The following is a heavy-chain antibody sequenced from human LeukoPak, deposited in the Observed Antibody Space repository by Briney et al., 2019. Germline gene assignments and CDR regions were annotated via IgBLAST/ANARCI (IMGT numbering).Heavy chain of an antibody. V-gene: IGHV3-64*01. Sequence: GWSLRLSCAASGFSFSSYAMHWVRQAPGKVLEYVSTISNNGGSTKYANSVKGRFIISRDNSRNTLYLQMGSLRAEDMAVYYCARERGYSDSSGYYADWGQGTLVTVCS. CDR1: GFSFSSYA. CDR3: ARERGYSDSSGYYAD. J-gene: IGHJ4*02. D-gene: IGHD3-22*01. CDR2: ISNNGGST.